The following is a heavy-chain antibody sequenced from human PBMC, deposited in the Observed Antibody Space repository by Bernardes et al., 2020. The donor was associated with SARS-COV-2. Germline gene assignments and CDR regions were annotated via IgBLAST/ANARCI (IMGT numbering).Heavy chain of an antibody. J-gene: IGHJ3*01. CDR1: GYTFTTYG. V-gene: IGHV1-18*04. Sequence: ASVKVSCKASGYTFTTYGISWVRQAPGQGLEWMGWINIKNGNTHYAQNFLGRLTMTTDSSTSTVYMELRTLRSDDTAVYYSARVGGYSNSWDSFDLWGQGTLVIVSP. CDR3: ARVGGYSNSWDSFDL. D-gene: IGHD6-13*01. CDR2: INIKNGNT.